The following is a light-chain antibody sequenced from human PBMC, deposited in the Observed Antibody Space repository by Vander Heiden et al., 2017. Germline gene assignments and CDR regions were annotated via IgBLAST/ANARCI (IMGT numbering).Light chain of an antibody. Sequence: DIQMTQSPSTLSASVGDRVTITCRASQSISSWLAWYQQKPGKAPKLLIYKASRLESGVPSMCRGSGARTEFTLTISRLQDDDFATYYCQQYNSYSGTFGQGTKLEIK. CDR1: QSISSW. CDR3: QQYNSYSGT. V-gene: IGKV1-5*03. CDR2: KAS. J-gene: IGKJ2*01.